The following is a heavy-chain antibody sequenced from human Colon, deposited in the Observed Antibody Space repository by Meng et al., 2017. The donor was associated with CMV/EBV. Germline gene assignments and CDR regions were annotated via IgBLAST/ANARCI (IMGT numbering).Heavy chain of an antibody. V-gene: IGHV1-2*02. CDR1: GYTFSDYY. CDR2: IRSDGSAT. CDR3: VRSSGWSLFDY. J-gene: IGHJ4*02. D-gene: IGHD6-19*01. Sequence: QVQLMQSGAGVKEPGASVKVSCKTSGYTFSDYYMHWVRQAPGQGLEWMGWIRSDGSATNYAQKFRGRVTMTRDASVSTAYMELSGLTSDDTAAYFCVRSSGWSLFDYWGPGALVTVSS.